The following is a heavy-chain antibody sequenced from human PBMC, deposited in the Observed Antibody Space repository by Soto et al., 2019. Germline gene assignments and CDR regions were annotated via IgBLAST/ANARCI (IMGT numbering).Heavy chain of an antibody. V-gene: IGHV3-74*01. Sequence: GGSLRLSCVASGFTFSSYLMHWLRQAPGRELVWVSEIDTDGNSRNYADSVKGRFTISRDNAKNTLYLQMNSLTAEDTAVYFCASLSAPVDLWGRGPMLTVSS. CDR3: ASLSAPVDL. D-gene: IGHD2-2*01. J-gene: IGHJ4*02. CDR2: IDTDGNSR. CDR1: GFTFSSYL.